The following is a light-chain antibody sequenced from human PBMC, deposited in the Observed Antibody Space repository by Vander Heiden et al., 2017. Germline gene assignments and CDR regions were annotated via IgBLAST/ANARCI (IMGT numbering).Light chain of an antibody. J-gene: IGLJ1*01. CDR1: SSNSGAGYD. Sequence: QSVLPQPPSVPGAPGQRVTISCTGSSSNSGAGYDVHWYQQLPGTAPKLLIYGNSNRPSGVPDRFSGSKSGTSASLAITGLQAEDEADYYCQSYDSSLSGCVFGTGTKVTVL. CDR3: QSYDSSLSGCV. CDR2: GNS. V-gene: IGLV1-40*01.